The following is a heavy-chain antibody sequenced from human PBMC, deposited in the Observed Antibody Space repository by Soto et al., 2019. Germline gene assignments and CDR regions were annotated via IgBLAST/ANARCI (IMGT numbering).Heavy chain of an antibody. D-gene: IGHD6-13*01. J-gene: IGHJ6*02. Sequence: SETLSLSCAVYGGGSSGYYLSWIRQPPGKGLEWIGEINHSESTNYNPSLKSRVTISVDTSKNQFSLKLSSVTAADTAVYYCASSKYSSSWYPPPAQRHYGMDVWGHGTTVP. CDR2: INHSEST. V-gene: IGHV4-34*01. CDR1: GGGSSGYY. CDR3: ASSKYSSSWYPPPAQRHYGMDV.